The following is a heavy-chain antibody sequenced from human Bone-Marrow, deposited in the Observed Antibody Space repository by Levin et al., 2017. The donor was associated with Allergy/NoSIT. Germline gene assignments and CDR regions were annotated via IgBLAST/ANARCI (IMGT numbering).Heavy chain of an antibody. CDR1: GGSINNYY. CDR3: ARHEKVAVANTYYYHMEG. J-gene: IGHJ6*03. Sequence: PSETLSLTCTVSGGSINNYYWSWIRQPPGKGLEWIGYVYYSGTTNYNPSLKSRVTISVDTAKNQFSLKVSSVTAADTAVYYCARHEKVAVANTYYYHMEGWGKGTTVTVSS. CDR2: VYYSGTT. V-gene: IGHV4-59*08. D-gene: IGHD6-19*01.